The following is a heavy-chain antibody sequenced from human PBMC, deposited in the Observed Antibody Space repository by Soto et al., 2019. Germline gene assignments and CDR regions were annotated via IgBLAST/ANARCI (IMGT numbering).Heavy chain of an antibody. CDR2: INHSGST. J-gene: IGHJ5*02. CDR3: ARGQGVESRGPRYNWCDP. V-gene: IGHV4-34*01. D-gene: IGHD1-1*01. CDR1: GGSFSGYY. Sequence: QVQLQQWGAGLLKPSETLSLTCAVYGGSFSGYYWSWIPQPPGKGLEWIGEINHSGSTNYNPSLNSPVTISLDTAENQFSLELSSVTAANTAVYYCARGQGVESRGPRYNWCDPWGEGTLVTVSS.